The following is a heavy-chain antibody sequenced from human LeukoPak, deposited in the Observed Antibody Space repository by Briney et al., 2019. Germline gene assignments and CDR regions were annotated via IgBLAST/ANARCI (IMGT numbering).Heavy chain of an antibody. CDR2: IIPIFGTA. J-gene: IGHJ5*02. CDR3: ARVITIFGVVTIDP. V-gene: IGHV1-69*13. CDR1: GGTFSSYA. D-gene: IGHD3-3*01. Sequence: SVKVSCKASGGTFSSYAISWVRQTPGQGLEWMGGIIPIFGTANYAQKFQGRVTITADESTSTAYMELSSLRSEDTAVYCCARVITIFGVVTIDPWGQGTLVTVSS.